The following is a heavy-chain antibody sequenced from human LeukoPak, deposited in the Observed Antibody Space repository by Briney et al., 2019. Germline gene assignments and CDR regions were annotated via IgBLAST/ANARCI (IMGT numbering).Heavy chain of an antibody. CDR3: AKHLWFGDTGYFDS. V-gene: IGHV1-2*02. CDR2: VKPDSGDT. J-gene: IGHJ4*02. Sequence: ASVKVSFKASVYTFTDYYIQWRRQAPGQGPEWMGWVKPDSGDTYYAQKLQGRCTMTRDTSISTAFMELSMLTSADTAVYYCAKHLWFGDTGYFDSWGQGTLVVVSS. D-gene: IGHD3-10*01. CDR1: VYTFTDYY.